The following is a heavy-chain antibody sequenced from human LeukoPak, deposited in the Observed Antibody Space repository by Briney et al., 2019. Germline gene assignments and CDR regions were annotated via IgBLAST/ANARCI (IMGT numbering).Heavy chain of an antibody. J-gene: IGHJ4*02. CDR2: IYYSGST. CDR1: GGSVSSSSYY. CDR3: ARAYSSSWYYFDY. Sequence: SETLSLTCTVSGGSVSSSSYYWGWIRQPPGKGLEWIGSIYYSGSTYYNPSLKSRVTISVDTSKNQFSLKLSSVSAADTAVYYCARAYSSSWYYFDYWGQGTLVTVSS. V-gene: IGHV4-39*01. D-gene: IGHD6-13*01.